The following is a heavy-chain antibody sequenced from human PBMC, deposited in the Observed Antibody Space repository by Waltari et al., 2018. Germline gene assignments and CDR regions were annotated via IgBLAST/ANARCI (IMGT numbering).Heavy chain of an antibody. CDR3: ARSRKLGWFDP. CDR1: GYSISSGYY. Sequence: QVQLQESGPGLVKPSETLSLTCAVSGYSISSGYYWGWIRQPPGKGLEWIGSIYHSGSTYYKPPLTSRVTISVATSNNQFSLKLSSVTAADTAVYYCARSRKLGWFDPWGQGTLVTVSS. V-gene: IGHV4-38-2*01. D-gene: IGHD1-26*01. CDR2: IYHSGST. J-gene: IGHJ5*02.